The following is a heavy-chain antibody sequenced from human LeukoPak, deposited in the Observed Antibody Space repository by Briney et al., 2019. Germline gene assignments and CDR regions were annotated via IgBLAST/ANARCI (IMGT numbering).Heavy chain of an antibody. CDR1: GYTFTGYC. CDR3: AREGVMSSGSNWFDP. J-gene: IGHJ5*02. D-gene: IGHD6-19*01. Sequence: GASVKVSCKASGYTFTGYCMHWVRQAPGQGLEWMGWINPKSGGTKFAHKFQGRVTMTRDTSITTAYMELSRLKSDDTAVYYCAREGVMSSGSNWFDPWGQGTLVTVSS. CDR2: INPKSGGT. V-gene: IGHV1-2*02.